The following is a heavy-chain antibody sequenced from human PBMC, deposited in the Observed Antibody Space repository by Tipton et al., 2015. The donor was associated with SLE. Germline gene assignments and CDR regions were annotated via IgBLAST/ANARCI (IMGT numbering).Heavy chain of an antibody. J-gene: IGHJ4*02. CDR1: GISFTSYY. Sequence: TLSLTCTVSGISFTSYYWSWIRQPPGKGLEWVGYISYTGSTIYNPSLKSRVTVSMDTSKSQFSLKLSSVTAADTAVYYCARHPGSSWYRDRYFDYWGQGTLVTVSS. CDR3: ARHPGSSWYRDRYFDY. D-gene: IGHD6-13*01. V-gene: IGHV4-59*08. CDR2: ISYTGST.